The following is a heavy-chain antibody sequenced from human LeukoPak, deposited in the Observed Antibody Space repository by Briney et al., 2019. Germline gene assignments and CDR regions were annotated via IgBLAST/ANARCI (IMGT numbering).Heavy chain of an antibody. D-gene: IGHD5-18*01. Sequence: SETLSLTCTVSGGSISSYYWSWIRQPAGKGLEWIGRIYTSGSTNYNPSLKSRVTMSVDTSKNQFSLKLSSVTAADTAVYYCARERRIQLWLSWFDPWGQGTLVTVSS. V-gene: IGHV4-4*07. CDR1: GGSISSYY. CDR3: ARERRIQLWLSWFDP. CDR2: IYTSGST. J-gene: IGHJ5*02.